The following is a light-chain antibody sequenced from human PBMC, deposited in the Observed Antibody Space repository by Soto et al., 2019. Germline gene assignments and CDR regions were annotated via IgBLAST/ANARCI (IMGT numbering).Light chain of an antibody. Sequence: IQMTQSPSSLSASVGDGVTLTCRASHTIATYLNWYQQKPGQVPEVLIYGASRLHVGVSSRFTCIGYVTDFTLTINNLQPEDFAIYYCQQFYYYPHTFGQGTKLEVK. CDR2: GAS. CDR3: QQFYYYPHT. V-gene: IGKV1-39*01. CDR1: HTIATY. J-gene: IGKJ2*01.